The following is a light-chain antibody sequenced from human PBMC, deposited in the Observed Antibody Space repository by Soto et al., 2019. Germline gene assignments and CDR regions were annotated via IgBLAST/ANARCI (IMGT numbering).Light chain of an antibody. CDR2: EVS. CDR3: SSYTSSSTYV. V-gene: IGLV2-14*01. Sequence: QSALTQPASVSGSPGQSITISCTGTSSDVGGYNYVSWYQQHPGKAPKLMIYEVSNRPSGVSNRFSGSKPGNTASLTISGLQAEDEADYYCSSYTSSSTYVLGTGTKVTVL. J-gene: IGLJ1*01. CDR1: SSDVGGYNY.